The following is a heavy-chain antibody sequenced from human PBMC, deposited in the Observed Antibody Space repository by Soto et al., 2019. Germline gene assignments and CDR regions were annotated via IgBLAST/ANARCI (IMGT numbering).Heavy chain of an antibody. CDR1: GFTFSDYG. J-gene: IGHJ5*02. CDR3: TKGTAVAYQWFGP. D-gene: IGHD6-19*01. Sequence: QVELVESGGGVVQPGRSLRLSCEASGFTFSDYGMHWVRQAPGKGLEWVAAISHDRSDRYYADSVKDRFTISRDNSKNTLYLQMNSLRSEETAIYYCTKGTAVAYQWFGPWGQGTLVTVSS. CDR2: ISHDRSDR. V-gene: IGHV3-30*18.